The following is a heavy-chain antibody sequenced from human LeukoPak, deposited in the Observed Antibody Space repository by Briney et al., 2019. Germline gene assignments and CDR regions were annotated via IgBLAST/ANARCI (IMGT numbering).Heavy chain of an antibody. Sequence: SETLSLTCTVSGGSISGHYWSWIRQSPGKGLEWLGYIYYSGNTAYNPSLKSRITISVDTSKNQFSLKLSSVTAADTAVYYCARDGGWYNAFDIWGQGTMVTVSS. J-gene: IGHJ3*02. CDR2: IYYSGNT. D-gene: IGHD6-19*01. V-gene: IGHV4-59*11. CDR3: ARDGGWYNAFDI. CDR1: GGSISGHY.